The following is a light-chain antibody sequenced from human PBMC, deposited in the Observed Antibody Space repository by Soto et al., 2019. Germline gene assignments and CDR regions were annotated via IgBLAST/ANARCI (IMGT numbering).Light chain of an antibody. CDR2: AAS. CDR1: QGISSY. CDR3: QQYYSYSVT. Sequence: AIRMTQTPSSFSASTGDRVTITCRASQGISSYLAWYQQKPGKAPKLLIYAASTLQSGVPSSFSGSGSGTDFTLTISCLQSEDFATYYCQQYYSYSVTFGQGTKVDIK. V-gene: IGKV1-8*01. J-gene: IGKJ1*01.